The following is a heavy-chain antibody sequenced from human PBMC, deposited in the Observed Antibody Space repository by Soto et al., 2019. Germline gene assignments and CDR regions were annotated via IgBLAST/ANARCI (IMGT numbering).Heavy chain of an antibody. CDR1: GGSISSYY. Sequence: SETLSLTCTVSGGSISSYYWSWTRQHPGKGLEWIGYIYYSGSTYYNPSLKSRVTISVDTSKNQFPLKLSSVTAADTAVYYCARVGSGNDAFDIWGQGTMVTVSS. CDR2: IYYSGST. D-gene: IGHD1-1*01. CDR3: ARVGSGNDAFDI. J-gene: IGHJ3*02. V-gene: IGHV4-59*06.